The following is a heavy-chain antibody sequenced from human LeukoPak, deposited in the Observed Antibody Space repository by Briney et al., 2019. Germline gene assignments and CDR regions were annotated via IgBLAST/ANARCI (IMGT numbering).Heavy chain of an antibody. CDR3: AIGATRRFDY. V-gene: IGHV1-69*05. J-gene: IGHJ4*02. Sequence: ASVKVSCKASGYTFTKYGISWVRQAPGQGLEWMGGIIPVFGSPNYAQKFQGRLTITTDESTNTAYMELRSLRSEDTAVYYCAIGATRRFDYWGQGTLVTVSS. CDR1: GYTFTKYG. CDR2: IIPVFGSP. D-gene: IGHD3-16*01.